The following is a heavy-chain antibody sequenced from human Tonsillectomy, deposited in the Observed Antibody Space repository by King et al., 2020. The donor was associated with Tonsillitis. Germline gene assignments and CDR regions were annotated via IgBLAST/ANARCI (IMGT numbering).Heavy chain of an antibody. D-gene: IGHD6-13*01. CDR3: ARHDWFIAAAGSSIDI. CDR2: IYYSGST. CDR1: GGSISSSSYY. Sequence: QLQESGPGLVKPSETLSLTCTVSGGSISSSSYYWGWIRQPPGKGLEWIGSIYYSGSTYYNPSLKSRVTISVDTSKNQFSLKLSSVTAADTAVYYCARHDWFIAAAGSSIDIWGQGTMVTVSS. J-gene: IGHJ3*02. V-gene: IGHV4-39*07.